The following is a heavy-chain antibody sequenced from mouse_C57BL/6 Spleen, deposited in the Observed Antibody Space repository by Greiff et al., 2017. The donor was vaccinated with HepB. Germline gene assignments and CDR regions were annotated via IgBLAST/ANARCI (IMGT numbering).Heavy chain of an antibody. CDR2: IWRGGST. J-gene: IGHJ3*01. CDR1: GFSLTSYG. CDR3: AKNGNYDYDGFAY. D-gene: IGHD2-4*01. V-gene: IGHV2-5*01. Sequence: QVQLQQSGPGLVQPSQSLSITCTVSGFSLTSYGVHWVRQSPGKGLEWLGVIWRGGSTDYNAAFMSRLSITKDNATSQVFFKMNSLQADDTAIYYCAKNGNYDYDGFAYWGQGTLVTVSA.